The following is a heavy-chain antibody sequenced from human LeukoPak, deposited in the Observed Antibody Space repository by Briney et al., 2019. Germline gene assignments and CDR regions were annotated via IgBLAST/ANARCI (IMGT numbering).Heavy chain of an antibody. CDR2: ISSTSGTI. CDR3: ARDRGADYYYDSSAYDYPYYFDY. J-gene: IGHJ4*02. D-gene: IGHD3-22*01. V-gene: IGHV3-48*02. Sequence: PGGSLRLSCAASGFTFSTYSMNGVRQAPGKGLEWISYISSTSGTIYYADSVKGRFTISRDNAKDPLYLQMNSLRNEDTAVYYCARDRGADYYYDSSAYDYPYYFDYWGRGTLVTVSS. CDR1: GFTFSTYS.